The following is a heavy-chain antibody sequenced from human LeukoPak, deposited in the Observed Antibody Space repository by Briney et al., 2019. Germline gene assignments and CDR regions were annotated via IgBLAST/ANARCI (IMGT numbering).Heavy chain of an antibody. Sequence: GGSLRLSCTVSGFTVSSNSMSWVRQAPGKGLEWVSFIYSDNTHYSDSVKGRFTISRDNSKNTLYLQMNSLRAEDTAVYYCARDGPSWSRDHWGQGTLVTVSS. CDR2: IYSDNT. D-gene: IGHD6-13*01. V-gene: IGHV3-53*01. CDR3: ARDGPSWSRDH. CDR1: GFTVSSNS. J-gene: IGHJ5*02.